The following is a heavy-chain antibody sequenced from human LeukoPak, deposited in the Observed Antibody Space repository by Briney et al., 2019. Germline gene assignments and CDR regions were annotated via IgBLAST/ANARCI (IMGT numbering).Heavy chain of an antibody. V-gene: IGHV1-46*01. Sequence: ASVKVSCKASGGTFTSYYMHWVRQAPGQGLEWMGIINPSGGSTSYAQKFQGRVTMTRDMSTSTVYMELSSLRSEDTAVYYCARALVGGYGSGSYTPFDPWGQGTLVTVSS. J-gene: IGHJ5*02. D-gene: IGHD3-10*01. CDR2: INPSGGST. CDR1: GGTFTSYY. CDR3: ARALVGGYGSGSYTPFDP.